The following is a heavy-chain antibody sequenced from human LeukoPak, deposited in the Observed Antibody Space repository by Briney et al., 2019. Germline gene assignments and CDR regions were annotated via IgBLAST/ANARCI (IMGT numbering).Heavy chain of an antibody. V-gene: IGHV3-21*01. D-gene: IGHD4-17*01. CDR3: ARVCGPRDYGDPLDI. CDR1: GFTFSSYS. J-gene: IGHJ3*02. Sequence: GRSLRLSCAASGFTFSSYSMNWVRQAPGKGLEWVSSISSSSSYIYYADSVKGRFTISRDNAKNSLYLQMNSLRAEDTAVYYCARVCGPRDYGDPLDIWGQGTMVTVSS. CDR2: ISSSSSYI.